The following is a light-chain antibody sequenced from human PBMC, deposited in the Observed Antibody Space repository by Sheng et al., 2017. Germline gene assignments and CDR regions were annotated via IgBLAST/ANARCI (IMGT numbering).Light chain of an antibody. CDR3: SSYTSSTTYYV. CDR1: SSDVGDYKY. CDR2: DVT. Sequence: QSALTQPASVSGSPGQSVTISCSGTSSDVGDYKYVSWYQHHPGKAPKLMIYDVTNRPSGVSNRFSGSKSGYTASLTISGLQAEDEADYYCSSYTSSTTYYVFGGGTKVTVL. J-gene: IGLJ1*01. V-gene: IGLV2-14*03.